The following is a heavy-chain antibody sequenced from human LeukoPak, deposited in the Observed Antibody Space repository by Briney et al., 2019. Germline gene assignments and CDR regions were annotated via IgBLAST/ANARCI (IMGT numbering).Heavy chain of an antibody. D-gene: IGHD5-18*01. CDR3: ARFGYSYGLDY. V-gene: IGHV1-46*01. CDR2: INPSGGST. Sequence: ASVKVSCKASGYTFTSYYMHWVRQAPGQGLEWMGIINPSGGSTSYAQEFQGRVTMTRDTSASTVYMELSSLRSEDTAVYYCARFGYSYGLDYWGQGTLVTVSS. J-gene: IGHJ4*02. CDR1: GYTFTSYY.